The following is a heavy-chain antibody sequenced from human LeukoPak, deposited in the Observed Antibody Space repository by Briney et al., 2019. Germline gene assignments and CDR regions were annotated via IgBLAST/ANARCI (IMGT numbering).Heavy chain of an antibody. D-gene: IGHD3-10*01. CDR3: ARDAPQYGSGSYYNWDYYYYGMDV. V-gene: IGHV3-7*03. Sequence: GRSLRLSCTTSGFTFRDYTMSWVRQAPGKGLEWVANIKQDGSEKYYVDSVKGRFTISRDNAKNSLYLQMNSLRAEDTAVYYCARDAPQYGSGSYYNWDYYYYGMDVWGKGTTVTVSS. J-gene: IGHJ6*04. CDR1: GFTFRDYT. CDR2: IKQDGSEK.